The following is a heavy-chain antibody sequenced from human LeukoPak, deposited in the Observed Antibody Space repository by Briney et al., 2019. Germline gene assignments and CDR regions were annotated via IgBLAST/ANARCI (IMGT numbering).Heavy chain of an antibody. V-gene: IGHV3-30*03. CDR3: TREAVGATDY. Sequence: GGSLRLSCAASEFTFSSYGMHWVRQAPGKGLEWVAVISYDGRNKYYADSVKGRFTIFRDNSKNTLYLQMNSLRAEDTAVYYCTREAVGATDYWGQGTLVTVSS. J-gene: IGHJ4*02. CDR2: ISYDGRNK. CDR1: EFTFSSYG. D-gene: IGHD1-26*01.